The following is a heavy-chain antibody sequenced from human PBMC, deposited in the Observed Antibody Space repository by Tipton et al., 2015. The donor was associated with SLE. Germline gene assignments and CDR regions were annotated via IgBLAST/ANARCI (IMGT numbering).Heavy chain of an antibody. D-gene: IGHD2-2*01. J-gene: IGHJ4*02. CDR3: AREGGGDYCSGTNYC. CDR2: ITNSGNT. CDR1: GVSISGSSYY. V-gene: IGHV4-39*02. Sequence: TLSLTCTVSGVSISGSSYYWDWIRQPPGKGPEWIGRITNSGNTYYTPSFQSRVTMSVDTSKNHFSLKLSSVTAAGTAVYFCAREGGGDYCSGTNYCWGQGTLVTVSS.